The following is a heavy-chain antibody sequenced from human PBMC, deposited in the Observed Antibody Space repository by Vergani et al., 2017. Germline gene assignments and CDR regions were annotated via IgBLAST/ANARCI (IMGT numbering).Heavy chain of an antibody. CDR3: ARVNTETNGHLYYYYYMNV. Sequence: QVQLQQWGGGLLKPSETLSLTCVVNGGSFTSYHWTWIRPSPGEGLAWVGEIDHTGRHDYNPSLRSRLTMSVDKSRNQFSLTLNSVTATDTAIYFCARVNTETNGHLYYYYYMNVWGQGTAVTVS. V-gene: IGHV4-34*01. CDR1: GGSFTSYH. CDR2: IDHTGRH. J-gene: IGHJ6*03. D-gene: IGHD2-8*01.